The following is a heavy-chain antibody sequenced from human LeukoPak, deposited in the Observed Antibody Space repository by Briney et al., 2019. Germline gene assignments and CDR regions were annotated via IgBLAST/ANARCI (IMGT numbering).Heavy chain of an antibody. J-gene: IGHJ5*02. CDR2: INHSGST. Sequence: SETLSLTCAVYGGSFSGYYWSWIRQPPGKGLEWIGEINHSGSTNYNPSLKSRVTISVDTSKNQFSLKLRSVTAADTAVYYCARGPRFGELLWHWFDPWGQGTLVTVSS. V-gene: IGHV4-34*01. D-gene: IGHD3-10*01. CDR3: ARGPRFGELLWHWFDP. CDR1: GGSFSGYY.